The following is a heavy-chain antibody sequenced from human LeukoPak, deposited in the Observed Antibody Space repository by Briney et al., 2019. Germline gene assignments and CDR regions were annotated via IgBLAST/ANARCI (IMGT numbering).Heavy chain of an antibody. J-gene: IGHJ4*02. D-gene: IGHD3-22*01. CDR2: ISGSGGST. Sequence: GGSLRLSCAASGFTFSSYAMSWVRQAPGKGLEWVSAISGSGGSTYYADSVKGRFTISRDNSKNALYLQMNSLRSEDTAVYYCARGVYYDSSGYSHLFDYWGRGTLVTVSS. CDR1: GFTFSSYA. V-gene: IGHV3-23*01. CDR3: ARGVYYDSSGYSHLFDY.